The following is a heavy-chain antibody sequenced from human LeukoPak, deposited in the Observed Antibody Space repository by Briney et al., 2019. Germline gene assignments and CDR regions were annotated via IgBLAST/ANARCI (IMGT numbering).Heavy chain of an antibody. D-gene: IGHD2-15*01. CDR1: GFTFTNYA. V-gene: IGHV3-23*01. J-gene: IGHJ4*02. Sequence: GGSLRLSCAASGFTFTNYAMSWVRQAPGKGLEWVSGMSGWGVSTYYADSVKGRFTISSDNSKNTLYLQMNSLRAEDTAIYYCAKDCNGGNCYIDYWGQGTLVTVAS. CDR3: AKDCNGGNCYIDY. CDR2: MSGWGVST.